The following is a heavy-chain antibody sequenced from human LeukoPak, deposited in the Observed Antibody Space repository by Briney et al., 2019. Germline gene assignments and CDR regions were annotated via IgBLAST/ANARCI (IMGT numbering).Heavy chain of an antibody. D-gene: IGHD6-13*01. CDR1: GGSFSGYY. Sequence: SETLSLTCAVYGGSFSGYYWSWIRQPPGKGLEWIGEINHSGSTNYNPSLQNRVTISVDTSKNQFSLTLSSVTAADTAVYYCARGGSYSRGYYYYYMDVWGKGTTVTVSS. CDR2: INHSGST. V-gene: IGHV4-34*01. J-gene: IGHJ6*03. CDR3: ARGGSYSRGYYYYYMDV.